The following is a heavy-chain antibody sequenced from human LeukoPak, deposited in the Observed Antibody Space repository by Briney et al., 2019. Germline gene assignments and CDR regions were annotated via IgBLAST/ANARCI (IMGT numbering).Heavy chain of an antibody. V-gene: IGHV4-31*03. D-gene: IGHD3-9*01. Sequence: SETLSLTSTVSGGSITSGDYYWSWIRQHPGKGLEWIGYIYYSGSTYYNPSLKSRATISVDTSKNQFSLKVYSVTAADTAVYYCARDDILTGSIYWGQGTLVTVSS. CDR1: GGSITSGDYY. J-gene: IGHJ4*02. CDR3: ARDDILTGSIY. CDR2: IYYSGST.